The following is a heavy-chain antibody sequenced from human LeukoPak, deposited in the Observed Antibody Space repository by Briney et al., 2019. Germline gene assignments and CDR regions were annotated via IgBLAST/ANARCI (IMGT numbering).Heavy chain of an antibody. D-gene: IGHD2-15*01. J-gene: IGHJ5*02. CDR2: IYYSGST. Sequence: SQSLSLTCTVSGGSISSGGYYWSWIRQHPGKGLEWIGYIYYSGSTYYNPSLKSRVTISVDTSKNQFSLKLSSVTAADTAVYYCARAGCCSGGSCYADGFDPWGQGTLVTVSS. CDR1: GGSISSGGYY. V-gene: IGHV4-31*03. CDR3: ARAGCCSGGSCYADGFDP.